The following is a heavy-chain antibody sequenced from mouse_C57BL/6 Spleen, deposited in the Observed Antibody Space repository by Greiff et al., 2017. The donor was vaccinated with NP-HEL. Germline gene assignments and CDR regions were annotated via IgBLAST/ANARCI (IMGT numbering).Heavy chain of an antibody. CDR1: GFTFSDYY. Sequence: EVMLVESEGGLVQPGSSMKLSCTASGFTFSDYYMAWVRQVPEKGLEWVANINYDGSSTYYLDSLKSRFIISRNNAKNILDMQMSRLKSEDTATYYCARDRGYGSSVYAMDYWGQGTSVTVSS. V-gene: IGHV5-16*01. J-gene: IGHJ4*01. CDR2: INYDGSST. D-gene: IGHD1-1*01. CDR3: ARDRGYGSSVYAMDY.